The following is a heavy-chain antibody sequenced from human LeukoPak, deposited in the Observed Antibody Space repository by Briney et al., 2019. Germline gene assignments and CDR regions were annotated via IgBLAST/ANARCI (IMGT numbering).Heavy chain of an antibody. CDR3: ARDCDIDSSSSGVPIGAFDI. J-gene: IGHJ3*02. CDR2: IYYSGST. D-gene: IGHD6-6*01. V-gene: IGHV4-39*07. CDR1: GGSISSSSYY. Sequence: SETLSLTCTVSGGSISSSSYYWGWIRQPPGKGLEWIGSIYYSGSTYYNPSLKSRVTISVDTSKNQFSLKLSSVTAADTAVYYCARDCDIDSSSSGVPIGAFDIWGQGTMVTVSS.